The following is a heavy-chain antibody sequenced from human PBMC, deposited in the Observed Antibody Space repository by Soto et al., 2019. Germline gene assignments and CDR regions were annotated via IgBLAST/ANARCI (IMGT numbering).Heavy chain of an antibody. CDR1: GGSIRDYF. J-gene: IGHJ4*02. D-gene: IGHD4-17*01. CDR2: IYYSGRT. Sequence: PSETLSLTCTVSGGSIRDYFWTWIRQPPGKGLEWIGYIYYSGRTNYNPSLKIRVSISVDTSKNHFSLQLRSVTASDTAVYYCARVGGDDFGDSGGFDYWGQGTLVTVSS. CDR3: ARVGGDDFGDSGGFDY. V-gene: IGHV4-59*01.